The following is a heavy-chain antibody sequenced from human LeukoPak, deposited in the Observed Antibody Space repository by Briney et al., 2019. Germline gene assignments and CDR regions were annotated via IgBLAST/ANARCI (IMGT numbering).Heavy chain of an antibody. V-gene: IGHV4-4*02. Sequence: SSETLSLTCTVSGGSISSSNWWSWVRQPPGKGLEWIGEIYHSGSTNYNPSLKSRVTISVDKSKNQFSLKLSSVTAADTAVYYCVSSDSSGSSYDYWGQGTLVTVSS. J-gene: IGHJ4*02. CDR2: IYHSGST. CDR3: VSSDSSGSSYDY. CDR1: GGSISSSNW. D-gene: IGHD3-22*01.